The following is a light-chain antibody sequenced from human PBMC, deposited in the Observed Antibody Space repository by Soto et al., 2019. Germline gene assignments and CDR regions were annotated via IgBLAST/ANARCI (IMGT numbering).Light chain of an antibody. J-gene: IGLJ1*01. V-gene: IGLV2-14*01. CDR1: NSGIGTYNY. CDR3: SSYTSTSTPYV. CDR2: EVS. Sequence: QSVLTQPASVSGSPGQSITISCTGSNSGIGTYNYVSWYQQLPGKAPKLVISEVSNRPSGISGRFSGSKSGNAASLTISGLQAEDEATYYCSSYTSTSTPYVFGPGTKVTVL.